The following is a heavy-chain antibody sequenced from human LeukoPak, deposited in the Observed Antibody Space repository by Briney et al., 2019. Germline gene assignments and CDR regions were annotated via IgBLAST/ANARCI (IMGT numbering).Heavy chain of an antibody. V-gene: IGHV3-7*01. D-gene: IGHD3-9*01. CDR2: IKQDGSEK. CDR3: ARDWAIYFADAFDI. CDR1: GFTFSSYW. Sequence: GGSLRLSCAASGFTFSSYWMSWVRQAPGKGLEWVANIKQDGSEKYYVDSVKGRFTISRDNAKNSLYLQMNSLRAEDTAVYYCARDWAIYFADAFDIWGQGTMVTVSS. J-gene: IGHJ3*02.